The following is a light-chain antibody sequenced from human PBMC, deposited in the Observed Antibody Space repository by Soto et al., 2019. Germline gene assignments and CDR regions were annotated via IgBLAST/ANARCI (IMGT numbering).Light chain of an antibody. CDR3: QQYGSSLALT. Sequence: EIVLMQSPGTLSLSPGERATLSCRASQSVSSSYLAWYQQKPGQAPRLLIYGASSRATGIPDRFSGSGSGTDFTLTISRLEPEDFAVYYCQQYGSSLALTFGGGTKVEIK. CDR1: QSVSSSY. CDR2: GAS. J-gene: IGKJ4*01. V-gene: IGKV3-20*01.